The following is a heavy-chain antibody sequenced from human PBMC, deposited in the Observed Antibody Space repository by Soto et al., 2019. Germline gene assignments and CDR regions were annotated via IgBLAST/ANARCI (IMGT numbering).Heavy chain of an antibody. CDR1: GGSISSGGYY. CDR3: ARGPYSGIQLWLRYDY. Sequence: SETLSLTCTVSGGSISSGGYYWSWIRQHPGKGLEWIGYIYYSGSTYYNPSLKSRVTISVDTSKNQFSLKLSSVTAADTAVYYCARGPYSGIQLWLRYDYWGQGTLVTVSS. V-gene: IGHV4-31*03. CDR2: IYYSGST. D-gene: IGHD5-18*01. J-gene: IGHJ4*02.